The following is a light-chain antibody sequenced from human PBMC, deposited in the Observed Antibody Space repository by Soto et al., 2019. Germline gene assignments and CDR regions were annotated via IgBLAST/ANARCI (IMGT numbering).Light chain of an antibody. CDR1: QSISTY. Sequence: DIQMTQSPSSLSASVGDRVTITCRASQSISTYLNWYQQKPGKAPKLLIYAASTLESGVPSRFSGSGSGTDFTLSIVTLQPEDFGTYYCQQSYRLPLTFGGGTKVEI. CDR3: QQSYRLPLT. J-gene: IGKJ4*01. CDR2: AAS. V-gene: IGKV1-39*01.